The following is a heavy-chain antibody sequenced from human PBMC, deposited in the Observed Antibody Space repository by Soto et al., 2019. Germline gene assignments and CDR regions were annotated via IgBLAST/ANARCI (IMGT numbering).Heavy chain of an antibody. CDR2: INHSGST. V-gene: IGHV4-34*01. D-gene: IGHD3-10*01. J-gene: IGHJ4*02. CDR1: GGSFSGYY. Sequence: SETLSLTCAVYGGSFSGYYWSWIRQPPGKGLEWIGEINHSGSTNYNPSLKSRVTISVDTSKNQFSLKLSSVTAADTAVYYCATALVRFGELLFDYWGQGTLVTVSS. CDR3: ATALVRFGELLFDY.